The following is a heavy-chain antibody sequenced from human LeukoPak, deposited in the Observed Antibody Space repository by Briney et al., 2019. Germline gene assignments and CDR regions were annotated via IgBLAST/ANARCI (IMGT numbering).Heavy chain of an antibody. CDR3: IRESVRSGWCAH. CDR2: ISGDGGST. J-gene: IGHJ5*02. CDR1: GLTFDDSA. D-gene: IGHD1-26*01. Sequence: PGGSLRLSCAAAGLTFDDSAMHWVRQAPGKGLEWVSLISGDGGSTFYADSVRGRFTISRDNSKNSLSLQMSSLRSEDTALYFCIRESVRSGWCAHWGQGTLVTVSS. V-gene: IGHV3-43*02.